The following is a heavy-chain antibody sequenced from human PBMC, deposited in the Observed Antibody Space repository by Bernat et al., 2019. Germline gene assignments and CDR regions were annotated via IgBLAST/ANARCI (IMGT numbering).Heavy chain of an antibody. J-gene: IGHJ6*02. Sequence: VQLVESGGGLVQPGGSLRLSCAASGFTFSSFGMHWVRQAPGKGLEWVALIRYDGSKKYYADSVKGQVTISRDNSKNMLYLQMNSLRAEDTAVYYCAKSVYSSDNYGMDVWGQGTTVTVSS. CDR1: GFTFSSFG. CDR3: AKSVYSSDNYGMDV. V-gene: IGHV3-30*02. D-gene: IGHD6-19*01. CDR2: IRYDGSKK.